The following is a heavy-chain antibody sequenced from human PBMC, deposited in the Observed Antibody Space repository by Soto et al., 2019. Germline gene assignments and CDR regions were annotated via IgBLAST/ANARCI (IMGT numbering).Heavy chain of an antibody. D-gene: IGHD2-2*01. J-gene: IGHJ4*02. Sequence: KTSETLSLTCTVSGASISPYYWSWIRQPPGKGLEWIGYMYNSGSTYYNPSLKSRVTISVDTSNNQFSLNLRSVTAADTAVYHCARNACTGNSCHPYFDHWGQGMLVTVSS. CDR2: MYNSGST. CDR3: ARNACTGNSCHPYFDH. CDR1: GASISPYY. V-gene: IGHV4-59*12.